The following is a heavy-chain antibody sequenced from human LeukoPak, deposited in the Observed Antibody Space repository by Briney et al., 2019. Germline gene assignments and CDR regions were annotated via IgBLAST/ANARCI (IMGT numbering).Heavy chain of an antibody. V-gene: IGHV3-23*01. J-gene: IGHJ4*02. D-gene: IGHD3-22*01. CDR1: GFTFSSYA. CDR3: AKDPPTYYYDSSGYWGHY. CDR2: ISGSGGST. Sequence: AGGSLRLSCAASGFTFSSYAMGWVRQAPGKGLEWVSAISGSGGSTYYADSVKGRFTISRDNSKNTLYLQMNSLRAEDTAVYYCAKDPPTYYYDSSGYWGHYWGQGTLVTVSS.